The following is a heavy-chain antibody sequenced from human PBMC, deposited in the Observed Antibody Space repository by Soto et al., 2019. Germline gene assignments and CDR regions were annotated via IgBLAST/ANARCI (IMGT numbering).Heavy chain of an antibody. CDR1: GFTFDDYA. D-gene: IGHD6-13*01. CDR3: AKFGSAAVRDSFAI. Sequence: EVQLVESGGGLVQPGRSLRLSCAASGFTFDDYAMHWVRQAPGKGLEWVSGITWNSGSIGYADSVKGRFTISRDNAKDSLYLQMNSLRAEDTALYYCAKFGSAAVRDSFAIWGQGTMVTVSS. V-gene: IGHV3-9*01. J-gene: IGHJ3*02. CDR2: ITWNSGSI.